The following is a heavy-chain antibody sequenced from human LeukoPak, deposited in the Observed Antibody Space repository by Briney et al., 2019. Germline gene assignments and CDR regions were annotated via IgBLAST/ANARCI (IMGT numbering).Heavy chain of an antibody. D-gene: IGHD1-26*01. Sequence: ASVKVCFKASEYTFTDCYMHWGRQAPGQGLELLGWINLKGGGTNYAQKFQGRVTMTRDPSISSAYMELNSLRSDDTAVYYCARDAWLVGATNLYYFDHWGQGTLVTVSS. CDR2: INLKGGGT. J-gene: IGHJ4*02. CDR1: EYTFTDCY. V-gene: IGHV1-2*02. CDR3: ARDAWLVGATNLYYFDH.